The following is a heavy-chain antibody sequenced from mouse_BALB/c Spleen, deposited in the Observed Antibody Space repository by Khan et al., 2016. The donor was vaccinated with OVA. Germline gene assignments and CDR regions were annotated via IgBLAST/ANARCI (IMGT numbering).Heavy chain of an antibody. CDR1: GYSFTGYN. Sequence: QLQESGPELEKPGASVKISCKASGYSFTGYNMNWVKQSNGKSLEWIGNIDPYYGGTSYNQQFKGKASLTVDKSSNTAYIQLKSLTSEDSAVYYCARSTWYVDVWGAGTTVTVSS. V-gene: IGHV1-39*01. J-gene: IGHJ1*01. CDR2: IDPYYGGT. CDR3: ARSTWYVDV.